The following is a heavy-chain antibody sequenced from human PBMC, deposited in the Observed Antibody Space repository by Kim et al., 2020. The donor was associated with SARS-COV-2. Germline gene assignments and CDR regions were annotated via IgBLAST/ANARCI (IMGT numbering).Heavy chain of an antibody. D-gene: IGHD6-19*01. CDR1: GYSFTSYW. J-gene: IGHJ4*02. Sequence: GESLKISCKGSGYSFTSYWIGWVRQMPGKGLEWMGIIYPGDSDTRYSPSFQGQVTISADKSISTAYLQWSSLKASDTAMYYCARFLIRVGLVPGYFDYWGQGTLVTVSS. V-gene: IGHV5-51*01. CDR2: IYPGDSDT. CDR3: ARFLIRVGLVPGYFDY.